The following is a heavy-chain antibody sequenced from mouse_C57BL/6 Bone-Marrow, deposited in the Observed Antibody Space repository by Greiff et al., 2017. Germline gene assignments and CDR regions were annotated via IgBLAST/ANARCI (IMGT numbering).Heavy chain of an antibody. CDR2: FYPGSGSI. J-gene: IGHJ1*03. D-gene: IGHD1-1*01. V-gene: IGHV1-62-2*01. CDR3: ARHEGYYYGSSYLSYWYFDV. CDR1: GYTFTEYT. Sequence: QVHVKQSGAELVKPGASVKLSCKASGYTFTEYTIHWVKQRSGQGLEWIGWFYPGSGSIKYNEKFKDKATLTADKSSSTVYMELSRLTSEDSAVYFCARHEGYYYGSSYLSYWYFDVWGTGTTVTVSS.